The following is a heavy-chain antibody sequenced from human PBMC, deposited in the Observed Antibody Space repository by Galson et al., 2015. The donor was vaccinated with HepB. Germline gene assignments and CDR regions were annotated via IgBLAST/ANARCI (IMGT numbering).Heavy chain of an antibody. Sequence: SLRLSCAASGFTFSSYSMNWVRQAPGKGLEWVSSISSSSSYIYYADSVKGRFTISRDNAKNSLYLQMNSLRAEDTAVYYCARDWLSDIVVVPADKGLCDYWGQGTLVTVSS. V-gene: IGHV3-21*01. CDR1: GFTFSSYS. D-gene: IGHD2-2*01. J-gene: IGHJ4*02. CDR2: ISSSSSYI. CDR3: ARDWLSDIVVVPADKGLCDY.